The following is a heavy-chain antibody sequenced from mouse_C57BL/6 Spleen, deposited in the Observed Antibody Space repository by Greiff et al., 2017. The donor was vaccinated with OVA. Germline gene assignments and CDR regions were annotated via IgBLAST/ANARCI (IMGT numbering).Heavy chain of an antibody. CDR3: ARGGNYGNYFDY. V-gene: IGHV1-4*01. CDR2: INPSSGYT. CDR1: GYTFTSYT. Sequence: VQLVESGAELARPGASVKMSCKASGYTFTSYTMHWVKQRPGQGLEWIGYINPSSGYTKYNQKFKDKATLTADKSSSTAYMQLSSLTSEDSAVYYCARGGNYGNYFDYWGQGTTLTVSS. J-gene: IGHJ2*01. D-gene: IGHD2-1*01.